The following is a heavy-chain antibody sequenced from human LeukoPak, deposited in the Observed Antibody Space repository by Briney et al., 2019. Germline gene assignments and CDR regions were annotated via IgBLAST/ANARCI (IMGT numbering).Heavy chain of an antibody. CDR1: GGSFSGYY. V-gene: IGHV4-34*01. Sequence: PSETLSLTCAVYGGSFSGYYWSWIRQPPGKGLEWIGEINHSGSTNYNPSLKSRVTISVDTSRNQFSLNLSSVTAADTAVYYCARASYSYDISGWVPFDYWGQGTLVTVSS. J-gene: IGHJ4*02. CDR2: INHSGST. D-gene: IGHD3-22*01. CDR3: ARASYSYDISGWVPFDY.